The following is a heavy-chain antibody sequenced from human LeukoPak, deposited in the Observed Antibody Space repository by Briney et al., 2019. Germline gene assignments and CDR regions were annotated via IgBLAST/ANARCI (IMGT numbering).Heavy chain of an antibody. CDR1: GGTFSSYA. Sequence: ASVKVSCKASGGTFSSYAISWVRQAPGQGLEWMGGVIPIFGTANYAQKFQGRVTITADESTSTAYMELSSLRSVDTAVYYCARDRGYSSGWSPDWFDPWGQGTLVTVSS. CDR3: ARDRGYSSGWSPDWFDP. D-gene: IGHD6-19*01. V-gene: IGHV1-69*13. CDR2: VIPIFGTA. J-gene: IGHJ5*02.